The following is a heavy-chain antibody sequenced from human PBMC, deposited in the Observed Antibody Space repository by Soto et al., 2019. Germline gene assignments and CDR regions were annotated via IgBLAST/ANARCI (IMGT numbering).Heavy chain of an antibody. CDR1: GFTFSNYG. CDR2: ISYDGDNE. CDR3: AKDGGPVYCNSPGCSAKHFDY. J-gene: IGHJ4*02. D-gene: IGHD2-2*01. Sequence: QVQLVESGGGVVQPGRSLRLSCAASGFTFSNYGMLWVRQAPGKGLEWVAIISYDGDNEYYADSVRGRFTISRDNSKNTLYLQTSSLRHEDTAVYYCAKDGGPVYCNSPGCSAKHFDYWGQGTLVTVSS. V-gene: IGHV3-30*18.